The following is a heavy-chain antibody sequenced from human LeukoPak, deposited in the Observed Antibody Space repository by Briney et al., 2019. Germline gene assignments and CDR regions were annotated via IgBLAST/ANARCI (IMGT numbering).Heavy chain of an antibody. D-gene: IGHD5-18*01. CDR2: ITRDESEK. CDR1: GFSFSSYW. CDR3: ARDWSLNTAMAPRVSQMDV. Sequence: GGSLRLSCAASGFSFSSYWMSWVRQAPGKGLEWVASITRDESEKYYVDSVKGRFTISRDNAKNSLYLQMNSLRAEDTAVYYCARDWSLNTAMAPRVSQMDVWGKGTAVSVFS. V-gene: IGHV3-7*01. J-gene: IGHJ6*04.